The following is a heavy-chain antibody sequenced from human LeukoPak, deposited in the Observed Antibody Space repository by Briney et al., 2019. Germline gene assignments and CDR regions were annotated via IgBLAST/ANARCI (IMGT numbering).Heavy chain of an antibody. Sequence: GESLKISCTGSGYSFTSYWIGWVREMPGKGLGWMGIIYPGDADTRYSPSFQGQVTISADKTISTAYLQWRSLKASDTAMYYCATPEDDSSGYFPYWGQGTLVTVSS. CDR3: ATPEDDSSGYFPY. D-gene: IGHD3-22*01. CDR2: IYPGDADT. V-gene: IGHV5-51*01. J-gene: IGHJ4*02. CDR1: GYSFTSYW.